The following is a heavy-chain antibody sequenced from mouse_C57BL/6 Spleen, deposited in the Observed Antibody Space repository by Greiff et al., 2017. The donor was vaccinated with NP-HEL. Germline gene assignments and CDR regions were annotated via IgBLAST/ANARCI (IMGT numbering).Heavy chain of an antibody. J-gene: IGHJ1*03. CDR2: ISDGGSYT. CDR1: GFTFSSYA. D-gene: IGHD1-1*01. CDR3: ARAIAITTVVEGYFDV. V-gene: IGHV5-4*03. Sequence: EVKLVESGGGLVKPGGSLKLSCAASGFTFSSYAMSWVRQTPEKRLEWVATISDGGSYTYYPDNVKGRFTISRDNAKNNLYLQMSHLKSEDTAMYYCARAIAITTVVEGYFDVWGTGTTVTVSS.